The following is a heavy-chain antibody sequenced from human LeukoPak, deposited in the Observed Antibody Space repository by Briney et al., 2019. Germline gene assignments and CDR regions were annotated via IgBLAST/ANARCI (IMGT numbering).Heavy chain of an antibody. CDR3: AKDFRRADYYDSSGYYRMIDY. CDR2: ISYDESDK. CDR1: GFTFRNYG. V-gene: IGHV3-30*18. J-gene: IGHJ4*02. Sequence: GRSLRLSCAVSGFTFRNYGMHWVRQAPGKGLEWVAVISYDESDKYYGDSVKGRFTTSRDNSKNTLFLQMNSLRAEDTAVYFCAKDFRRADYYDSSGYYRMIDYWGQGTLVTVSS. D-gene: IGHD3-22*01.